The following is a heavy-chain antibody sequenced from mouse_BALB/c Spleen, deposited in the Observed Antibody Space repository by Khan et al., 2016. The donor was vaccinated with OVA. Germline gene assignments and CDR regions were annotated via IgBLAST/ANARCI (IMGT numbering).Heavy chain of an antibody. CDR2: INPSSGYT. Sequence: QVQLKESGAELARPGASVKMSRKASGYTFTSYTIHWIKQRPGQGLEWIGYINPSSGYTNYNQKFKDKATLTADQSSTTAYMQLSSLTSDDSAVYYCARDGAYYRNDGWFAYWGQGTLVTVSA. CDR3: ARDGAYYRNDGWFAY. D-gene: IGHD2-14*01. V-gene: IGHV1-4*01. J-gene: IGHJ3*01. CDR1: GYTFTSYT.